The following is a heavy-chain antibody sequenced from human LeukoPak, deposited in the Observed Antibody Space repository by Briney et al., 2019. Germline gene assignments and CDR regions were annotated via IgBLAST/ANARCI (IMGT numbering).Heavy chain of an antibody. CDR2: INHSGST. Sequence: SETLSLTCAVYGGSFSGYYWSWIRQPPGKGLEWLGEINHSGSTNYNPSLKSRVTISVDTSKNQFSLKLSSVTAADTAVYYCARGPLFVDTAMASWVDYWGQGTLVTVSS. J-gene: IGHJ4*02. V-gene: IGHV4-34*01. CDR3: ARGPLFVDTAMASWVDY. D-gene: IGHD5-18*01. CDR1: GGSFSGYY.